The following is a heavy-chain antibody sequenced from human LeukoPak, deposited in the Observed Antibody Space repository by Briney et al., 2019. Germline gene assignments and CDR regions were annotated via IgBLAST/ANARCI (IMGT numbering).Heavy chain of an antibody. D-gene: IGHD6-13*01. J-gene: IGHJ4*02. CDR3: ARDVEQQLVRAVDY. Sequence: ASVTVSCKASGYTFTSYGISWVRQAPGQGLEWMGWISAYNGNTNYAQKLQGRVTMTTDTSTSTAYMELRSMRSDDTAVYYCARDVEQQLVRAVDYWGQGTLVTVSS. CDR2: ISAYNGNT. CDR1: GYTFTSYG. V-gene: IGHV1-18*01.